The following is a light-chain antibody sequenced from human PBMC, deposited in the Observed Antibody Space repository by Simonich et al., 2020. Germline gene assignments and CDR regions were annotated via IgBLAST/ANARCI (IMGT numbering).Light chain of an antibody. CDR1: SSAVGGYNY. CDR3: SSYTSSSTPVV. Sequence: QSALTQPASVSWSPGQSITISCTGTSSAVGGYNYVSCYQQHPGKAPKPMIYDVSNRPSGVSNRVSGSTSGNTASLTISGLQAEDEADYYCSSYTSSSTPVVFGGGTKLTVL. CDR2: DVS. J-gene: IGLJ2*01. V-gene: IGLV2-14*03.